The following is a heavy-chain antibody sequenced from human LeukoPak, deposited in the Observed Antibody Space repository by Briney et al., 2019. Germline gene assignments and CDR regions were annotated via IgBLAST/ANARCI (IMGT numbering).Heavy chain of an antibody. CDR3: ARSGRGTYYYFDL. CDR1: NYPFTRYG. J-gene: IGHJ4*02. Sequence: ASVKVSCKASNYPFTRYGISWVRQAPGQGLEWMGWISGSNGNTNYAQEFQGRVSMTADASTGTAYLELRSLRSDDTAVYYCARSGRGTYYYFDLWGQGTLVTVSS. CDR2: ISGSNGNT. V-gene: IGHV1-18*01. D-gene: IGHD1-26*01.